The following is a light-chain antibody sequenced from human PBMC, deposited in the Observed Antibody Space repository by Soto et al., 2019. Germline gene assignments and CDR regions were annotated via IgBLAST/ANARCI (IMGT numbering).Light chain of an antibody. CDR2: WAY. CDR1: QSVLHTPNNRNY. V-gene: IGKV4-1*01. CDR3: HQYYRSPYT. Sequence: DIVMTQSPDSLSVYLGERATISCTSSQSVLHTPNNRNYLSWYQQRPGQPPKLLISWAYTRESGVPDRFSGSGSGTDFTLTISSLQAEDVAVYYCHQYYRSPYTFGQGTKLEIK. J-gene: IGKJ2*01.